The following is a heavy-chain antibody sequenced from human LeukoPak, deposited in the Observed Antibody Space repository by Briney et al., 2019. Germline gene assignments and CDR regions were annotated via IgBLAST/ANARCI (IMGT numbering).Heavy chain of an antibody. J-gene: IGHJ4*02. CDR1: GFTFTSYW. CDR2: IDNDGSYT. D-gene: IGHD3-10*01. Sequence: GGSLRLSCAVSGFTFTSYWMHWVRQAPGKGLVWVSCIDNDGSYTNYVDSVKGRFTISRDNAKNSLYLQMNSLRAEDTAVYYCARGARFGGTYFDYWGQGTLVTVSS. V-gene: IGHV3-74*01. CDR3: ARGARFGGTYFDY.